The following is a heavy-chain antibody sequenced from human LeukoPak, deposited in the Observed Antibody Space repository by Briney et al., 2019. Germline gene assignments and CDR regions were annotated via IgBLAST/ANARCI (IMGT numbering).Heavy chain of an antibody. V-gene: IGHV3-48*01. J-gene: IGHJ6*03. CDR2: ISSSSSSTI. D-gene: IGHD5-12*01. CDR1: GFTISNYN. Sequence: GESLRLSCAASGFTISNYNMNWVRQAPGKGLEWVSYISSSSSSTIYYADSVKGRFTISRDNAKNSLYLQMNSLRAEDTAVYYCAGGLYYYYYMDVWGKGTTVTVSS. CDR3: AGGLYYYYYMDV.